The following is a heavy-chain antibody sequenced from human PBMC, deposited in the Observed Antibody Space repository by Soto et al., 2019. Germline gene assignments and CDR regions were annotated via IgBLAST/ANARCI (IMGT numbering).Heavy chain of an antibody. D-gene: IGHD3-22*01. CDR2: INAGNGNT. CDR3: ARDKGDSSGYYDPSFDY. CDR1: GCTFTSYG. V-gene: IGHV1-3*01. J-gene: IGHJ4*02. Sequence: ASVKVCCKASGCTFTSYGMHWVRQAPGQRLEWMGWINAGNGNTKYSQKFQGRVTITRDTSASTAYMELSSLRSEDTAVYYCARDKGDSSGYYDPSFDYWGQGTLVTVSP.